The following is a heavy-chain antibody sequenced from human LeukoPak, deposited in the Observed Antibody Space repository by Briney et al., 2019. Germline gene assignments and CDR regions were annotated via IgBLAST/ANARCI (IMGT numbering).Heavy chain of an antibody. D-gene: IGHD2-2*01. Sequence: ASVKVSCKASGGTFSSYAISWVRQAPGQGLEWMGGIIPIFGTANYAQKFQGRVTITADESPSTAYMELSSLRSEDTAVYYCADCSSTSCPGWGAFDIWGQGTMVTVSS. J-gene: IGHJ3*02. CDR2: IIPIFGTA. CDR3: ADCSSTSCPGWGAFDI. V-gene: IGHV1-69*13. CDR1: GGTFSSYA.